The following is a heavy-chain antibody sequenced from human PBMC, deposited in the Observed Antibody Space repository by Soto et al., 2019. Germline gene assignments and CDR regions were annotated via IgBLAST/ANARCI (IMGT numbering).Heavy chain of an antibody. J-gene: IGHJ6*02. CDR3: AKDLYYDSSGSTYYGLDV. D-gene: IGHD3-22*01. CDR1: RINFSNYY. V-gene: IGHV3-23*01. CDR2: ISGSGGGT. Sequence: GGTLRLSFAPSRINFSNYYMSLVPQAPGKGLEWVPPISGSGGGTYYAETGMGRFTISRDNSKNRLYPQMNRLTPADTAVYYCAKDLYYDSSGSTYYGLDVWGQGRTVTVSS.